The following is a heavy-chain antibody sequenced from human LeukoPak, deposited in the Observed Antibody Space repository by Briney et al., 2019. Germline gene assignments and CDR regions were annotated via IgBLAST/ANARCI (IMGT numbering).Heavy chain of an antibody. Sequence: GESLKISCKGSGYSFTSYWIGWVRQMPGKGLEWMGIIYPGDSDTRYSPSFQGQVTISADKSISTAYLQWSSLKASDTAMYYCARWGDREYRSGGSCYSRYYYYYYMDVWGKGTTVTVSS. J-gene: IGHJ6*03. V-gene: IGHV5-51*01. CDR1: GYSFTSYW. D-gene: IGHD2-15*01. CDR2: IYPGDSDT. CDR3: ARWGDREYRSGGSCYSRYYYYYYMDV.